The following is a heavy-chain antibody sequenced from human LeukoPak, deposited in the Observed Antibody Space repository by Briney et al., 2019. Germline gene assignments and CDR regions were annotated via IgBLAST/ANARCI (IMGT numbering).Heavy chain of an antibody. CDR2: ITVYNDDT. CDR3: TRDYSGDY. Sequence: ASVKVSCKASGYTFSDYGINWVRQAPGQGLEWMGWITVYNDDTNYGQKFQVRVTMTTDTSTSTAYMELRRLRSDDTAVYYCTRDYSGDYWGQGTLVTVSS. V-gene: IGHV1-18*01. D-gene: IGHD3-10*01. J-gene: IGHJ4*02. CDR1: GYTFSDYG.